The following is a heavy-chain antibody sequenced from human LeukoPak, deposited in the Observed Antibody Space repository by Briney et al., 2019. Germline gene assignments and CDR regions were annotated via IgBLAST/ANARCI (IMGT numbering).Heavy chain of an antibody. V-gene: IGHV4-34*01. J-gene: IGHJ4*02. CDR1: GGSFSDYY. Sequence: PGTLSLTCAVYGGSFSDYYWSWIRQPPGKGVEWIGEINHSGSTNYNPSLTRRVTLSVDTSKNQFSLKLNSLTDADTAVYYCARKQLVPLAQSFDCWGQGTLVTVSS. D-gene: IGHD6-6*01. CDR2: INHSGST. CDR3: ARKQLVPLAQSFDC.